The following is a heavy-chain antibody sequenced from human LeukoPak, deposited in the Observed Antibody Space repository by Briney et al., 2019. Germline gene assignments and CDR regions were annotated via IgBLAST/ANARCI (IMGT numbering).Heavy chain of an antibody. CDR1: GGTCSSYA. V-gene: IGHV1-69*06. J-gene: IGHJ5*02. D-gene: IGHD3-10*01. Sequence: GASVKVSCKASGGTCSSYAISWVRQAPGQGLEWMGGIIPIFGTANYAQKFQGRVTITADKSTSTAYMELSSLRSEDTAVYYCAREGSGMVRGVFDPWGQGTLVTVSS. CDR2: IIPIFGTA. CDR3: AREGSGMVRGVFDP.